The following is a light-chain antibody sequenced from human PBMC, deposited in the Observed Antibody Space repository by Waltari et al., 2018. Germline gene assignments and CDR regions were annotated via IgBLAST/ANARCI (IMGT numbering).Light chain of an antibody. CDR1: QSVSSSY. CDR3: QQFNTYPIP. J-gene: IGKJ3*01. Sequence: EIVLTQSPGTLSLSPGERATLSCRASQSVSSSYLVWYQQKPGQAPRLLIYGASSRATGIPDRFSGSGSGTDFTLTISRLEPEDFATYYCQQFNTYPIPFGRGTKVDIK. CDR2: GAS. V-gene: IGKV3-20*01.